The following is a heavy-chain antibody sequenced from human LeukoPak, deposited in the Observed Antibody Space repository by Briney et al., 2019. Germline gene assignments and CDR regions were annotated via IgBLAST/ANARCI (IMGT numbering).Heavy chain of an antibody. CDR3: ARDSTVSVGYYYYGMDV. Sequence: GGSLRLSCAASGFTFSSYAMSWVRQAPGKGLEWVSAISGSGGSTYYADSVKGRFTISRDNSKNTLYLQMNSLRAEDTAVYYCARDSTVSVGYYYYGMDVWGQGTTVTVSS. CDR1: GFTFSSYA. V-gene: IGHV3-23*01. CDR2: ISGSGGST. D-gene: IGHD4-17*01. J-gene: IGHJ6*02.